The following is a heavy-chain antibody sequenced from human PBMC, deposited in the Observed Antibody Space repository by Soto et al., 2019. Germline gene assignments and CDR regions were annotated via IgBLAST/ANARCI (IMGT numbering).Heavy chain of an antibody. J-gene: IGHJ4*02. D-gene: IGHD5-18*01. V-gene: IGHV4-59*02. CDR1: GGSVSSYH. CDR2: IYHSGKT. Sequence: SETLSLTCSVSGGSVSSYHYNWIRQAPGKGLEWLGYIYHSGKTFYNPALTGRVSMSLDTSKNQFSLTLNSVTAADTGLYFCALGGYNYGRPLDFWGQGTLVTVSS. CDR3: ALGGYNYGRPLDF.